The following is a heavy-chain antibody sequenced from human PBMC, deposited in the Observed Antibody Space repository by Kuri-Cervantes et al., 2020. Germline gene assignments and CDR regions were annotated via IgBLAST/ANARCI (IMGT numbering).Heavy chain of an antibody. D-gene: IGHD6-13*01. CDR2: IRHDGSNK. Sequence: GESLKISCVASGFTFSSYGMHWVRRAPDKGLEWVAFIRHDGSNKYYADSVKGRFTISRDNSKNTLYLQMNSLRAEDTAVYYCAKSGAAAGPIDYWGQGTLVTVSS. V-gene: IGHV3-30*02. J-gene: IGHJ4*02. CDR1: GFTFSSYG. CDR3: AKSGAAAGPIDY.